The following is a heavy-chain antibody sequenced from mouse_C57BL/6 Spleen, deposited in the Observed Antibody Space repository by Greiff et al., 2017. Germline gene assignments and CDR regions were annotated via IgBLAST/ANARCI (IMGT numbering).Heavy chain of an antibody. CDR1: GYTFTDYY. CDR3: ARRYYDYGYYAMDY. CDR2: INPNNGGT. V-gene: IGHV1-26*01. D-gene: IGHD2-4*01. Sequence: EVQLQQSGPELVKPGASVKISCKASGYTFTDYYMNWVKQSHGKSLEWIGDINPNNGGTSYNQKFKGKATLTVDKSSSTAYMELRSLTSEDSAVYYCARRYYDYGYYAMDYWGQGTSVTVSS. J-gene: IGHJ4*01.